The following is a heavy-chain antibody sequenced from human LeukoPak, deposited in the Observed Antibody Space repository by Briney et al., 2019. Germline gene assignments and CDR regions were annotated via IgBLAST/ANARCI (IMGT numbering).Heavy chain of an antibody. CDR3: ARDRYSTGCYEN. CDR1: GFSVSTNY. CDR2: IWSGGTT. J-gene: IGHJ4*02. V-gene: IGHV3-53*01. D-gene: IGHD6-19*01. Sequence: PGGSLRLSCAASGFSVSTNYMTWVRQAPGKGLEWVSVIWSGGTTYYADSVRGRFTISRDNSKNTLYLQMNSLRAEDTAVYYCARDRYSTGCYENWGQGTLVTVSS.